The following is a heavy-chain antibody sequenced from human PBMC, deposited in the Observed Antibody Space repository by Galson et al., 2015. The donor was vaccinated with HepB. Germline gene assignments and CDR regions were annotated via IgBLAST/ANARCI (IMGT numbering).Heavy chain of an antibody. D-gene: IGHD5-24*01. V-gene: IGHV3-53*01. Sequence: SLRLSCAASGFNVRSNYMSWVRQAPGKGLEWVSVIYSGGTTYYADSVKGRFTISRDNSKNTVFLQMNSLRAEDTAVYYCAREVMASSAYFDYWGQGTLVTVSS. J-gene: IGHJ4*02. CDR1: GFNVRSNY. CDR3: AREVMASSAYFDY. CDR2: IYSGGTT.